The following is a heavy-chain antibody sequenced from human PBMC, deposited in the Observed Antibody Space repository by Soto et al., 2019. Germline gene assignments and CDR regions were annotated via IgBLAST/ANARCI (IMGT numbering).Heavy chain of an antibody. D-gene: IGHD3-16*01. J-gene: IGHJ6*02. V-gene: IGHV1-69*06. CDR2: TIARFGSA. CDR1: GGTFSSDF. CDR3: ARDQDSDNYVYAGSQEPYGMDV. Sequence: SVKVSCKASGGTFSSDFISWVRQAPGLGLEWVGGTIARFGSANFAQKFQGRVTITADRFTSTVYMELSSLTSEDTATYYCARDQDSDNYVYAGSQEPYGMDVWGQGTTVTVSS.